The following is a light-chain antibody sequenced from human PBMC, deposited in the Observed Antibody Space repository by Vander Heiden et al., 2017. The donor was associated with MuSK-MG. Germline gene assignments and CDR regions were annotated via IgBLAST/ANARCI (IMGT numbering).Light chain of an antibody. V-gene: IGKV1-5*03. CDR2: KAS. CDR1: ESIRSW. J-gene: IGKJ1*01. CDR3: QQYNSYWT. Sequence: DIQMTQSPSTLSASVGDGVTITCRASESIRSWLDWYQQKPGKAPKLLIYKASSLESGVPSRFSGSGSGTEFTLTISSLQPDDFATYYCQQYNSYWTFGQGTKVEIK.